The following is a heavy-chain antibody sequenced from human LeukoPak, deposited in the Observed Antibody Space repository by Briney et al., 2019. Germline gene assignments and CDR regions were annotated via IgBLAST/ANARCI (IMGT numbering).Heavy chain of an antibody. D-gene: IGHD2-2*01. CDR3: ARADGYCSSTSCYHSWFDP. V-gene: IGHV3-7*01. Sequence: GGSLRLSCAASGFTFSSYWMSWVRQAPGKGLEWVANIKQDGSEKYYVDSVKGRFTISRDNAKNSLYLQMNSLRAEDTAVYYCARADGYCSSTSCYHSWFDPWGQGTLVTVSS. CDR2: IKQDGSEK. J-gene: IGHJ5*02. CDR1: GFTFSSYW.